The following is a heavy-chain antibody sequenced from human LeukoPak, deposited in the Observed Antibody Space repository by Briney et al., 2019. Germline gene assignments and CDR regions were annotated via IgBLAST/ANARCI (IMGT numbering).Heavy chain of an antibody. Sequence: ASETLSLTCTVSGGSISSSSYYWGWIRQPPGKGLEWIGSIYYSGSTYYNPSLKSRVTISVDTSKNQFSLKLSSVTAADTAVYYCARTGSSCWYHNWFDPWGEGTLVTVSS. CDR2: IYYSGST. D-gene: IGHD6-19*01. V-gene: IGHV4-39*01. J-gene: IGHJ5*02. CDR1: GGSISSSSYY. CDR3: ARTGSSCWYHNWFDP.